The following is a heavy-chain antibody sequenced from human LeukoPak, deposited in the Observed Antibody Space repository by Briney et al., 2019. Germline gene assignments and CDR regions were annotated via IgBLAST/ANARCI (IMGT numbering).Heavy chain of an antibody. D-gene: IGHD3-10*01. CDR2: ISYDGNKK. J-gene: IGHJ4*02. CDR1: GLTFSSYG. CDR3: AKDRGFPGFGESYNFDY. Sequence: GSLRLSCAASGLTFSSYGMHWVRQAPGKGLEWVAVISYDGNKKYYADSVKGRFTISRDNSKNTLYLQMNSLRAEDTAVYYCAKDRGFPGFGESYNFDYWGQGTLVTVSS. V-gene: IGHV3-30*18.